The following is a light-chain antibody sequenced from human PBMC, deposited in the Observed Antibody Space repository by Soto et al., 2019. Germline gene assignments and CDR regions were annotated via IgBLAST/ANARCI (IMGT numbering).Light chain of an antibody. V-gene: IGKV1-5*01. CDR1: QSISSW. Sequence: DIQMTQSPSTLSVSVGDRVTITCRASQSISSWLAWYQQKPGKAPKLLIYDASSLESGVPSRFSGSGSGTEFTLTISSLQPDDFATYYCQQYNSYSLYTFGQGTKLEIK. CDR3: QQYNSYSLYT. CDR2: DAS. J-gene: IGKJ2*01.